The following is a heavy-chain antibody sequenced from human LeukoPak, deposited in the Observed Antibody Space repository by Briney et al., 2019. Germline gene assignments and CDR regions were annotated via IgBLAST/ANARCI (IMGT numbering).Heavy chain of an antibody. CDR3: ARSDGYPAGNWFDP. V-gene: IGHV4-31*03. CDR1: GGSIRSGGQY. CDR2: IYYTGST. Sequence: SETLSLTCTVSGGSIRSGGQYWNWIRQHPGKVLEWIGYIYYTGSTYYHPSLKSRITMSVDTSKNQFSVMLTSVTAADTAIYYCARSDGYPAGNWFDPWGQGTLVTVSS. J-gene: IGHJ5*02. D-gene: IGHD5-18*01.